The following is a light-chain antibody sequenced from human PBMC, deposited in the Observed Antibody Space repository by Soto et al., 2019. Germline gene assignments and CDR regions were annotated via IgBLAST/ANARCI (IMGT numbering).Light chain of an antibody. J-gene: IGLJ2*01. CDR1: TGAVTSGYY. CDR2: FTN. V-gene: IGLV7-43*01. Sequence: QAVVTQEPSLTVSPGGTVTLTCASSTGAVTSGYYPNLFQQKPGQAPRARIYFTNNKHSWTPARFSGSLLGGKAALTLSGVQPEDEAEYYCLLYYGDAHVVFGGGTKLTVL. CDR3: LLYYGDAHVV.